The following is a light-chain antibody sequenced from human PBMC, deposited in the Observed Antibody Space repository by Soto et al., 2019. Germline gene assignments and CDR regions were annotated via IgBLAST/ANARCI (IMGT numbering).Light chain of an antibody. Sequence: SYELTQPPSVSEAPGQPASITCGGPNIGAKSVHWYRQRPGQAPLLVVYDDRDRPSGIPERFFGSNSGNTATLTIFRVEAGDEADYYCQVWDDRSVVFGGGTKLTVL. V-gene: IGLV3-21*02. CDR3: QVWDDRSVV. J-gene: IGLJ2*01. CDR2: DDR. CDR1: NIGAKS.